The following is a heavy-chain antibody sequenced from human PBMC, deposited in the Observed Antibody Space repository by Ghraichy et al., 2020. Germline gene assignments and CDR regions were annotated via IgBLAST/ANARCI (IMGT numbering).Heavy chain of an antibody. J-gene: IGHJ6*02. CDR2: IIPIFGTA. V-gene: IGHV1-69*13. D-gene: IGHD6-6*01. CDR3: ASEEGQLGSSYYYYGMDV. CDR1: GGTFSSYA. Sequence: SVKVSCKASGGTFSSYAISWVRQAPGQGLEWMGGIIPIFGTANYAQKFQGRVTITADESTSTAYMELSSLRSEDTAVYYCASEEGQLGSSYYYYGMDVWGQGTTVTVSS.